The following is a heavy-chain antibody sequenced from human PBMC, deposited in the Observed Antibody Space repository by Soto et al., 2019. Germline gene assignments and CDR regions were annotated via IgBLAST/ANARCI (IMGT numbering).Heavy chain of an antibody. CDR1: GYTFTSYY. V-gene: IGHV1-46*01. D-gene: IGHD5-12*01. CDR3: ARSPYDRRAYYYYYYGMDV. Sequence: ASVKVSCKASGYTFTSYYMHWVRQAPGQGLEWMGIINPSGGSTSYAQKFQGRVTMTRDTSTSTVYMELSSLRSEDTAVYYCARSPYDRRAYYYYYYGMDVWGQGTTVTVSS. CDR2: INPSGGST. J-gene: IGHJ6*02.